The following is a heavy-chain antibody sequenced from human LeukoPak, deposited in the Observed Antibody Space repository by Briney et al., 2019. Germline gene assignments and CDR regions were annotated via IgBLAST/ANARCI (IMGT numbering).Heavy chain of an antibody. CDR3: ARQRDPHCSSTSCNNWFDP. CDR1: GGSISSYY. Sequence: PSETLSLTCTVSGGSISSYYWSWIRQPPGKGLEWIGYIYYSGSTNYNPSLKSRVTISVDTSKNQFSLKLSSVTAADTAVYYCARQRDPHCSSTSCNNWFDPWGQGTRVTVSS. CDR2: IYYSGST. J-gene: IGHJ5*02. V-gene: IGHV4-59*08. D-gene: IGHD2-2*01.